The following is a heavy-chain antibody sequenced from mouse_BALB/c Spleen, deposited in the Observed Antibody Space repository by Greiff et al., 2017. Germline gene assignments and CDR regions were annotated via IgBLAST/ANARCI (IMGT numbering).Heavy chain of an antibody. Sequence: EVHLVESGGGLVKPGGSLKLSCAASGFTFSDYYMYWVRQTPEKRLEWVATISDGGSYTYYPDSVKGRFTISRDNAKNNLYLQMSSLKSEDTAMYYCARDRDGNSWFADGGQGTLVTVSA. J-gene: IGHJ3*01. D-gene: IGHD2-1*01. CDR3: ARDRDGNSWFAD. CDR1: GFTFSDYY. V-gene: IGHV5-4*02. CDR2: ISDGGSYT.